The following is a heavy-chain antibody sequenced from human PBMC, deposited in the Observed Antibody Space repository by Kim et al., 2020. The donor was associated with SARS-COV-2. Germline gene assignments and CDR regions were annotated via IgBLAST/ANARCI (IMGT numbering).Heavy chain of an antibody. CDR1: GFTFSSYA. Sequence: GGSLRLSCAASGFTFSSYAMHWVRQAPGKGLEWVAVISYDGSNKYYADSVKGRFTISRDNSKNTLYLQMNSLRAEDTAVYYCARANYGDYPLGYWGQGTLVTVSS. D-gene: IGHD4-17*01. J-gene: IGHJ4*02. CDR3: ARANYGDYPLGY. V-gene: IGHV3-30*04. CDR2: ISYDGSNK.